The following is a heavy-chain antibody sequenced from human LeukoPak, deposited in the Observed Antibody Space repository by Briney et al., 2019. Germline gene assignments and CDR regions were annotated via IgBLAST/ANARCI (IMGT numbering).Heavy chain of an antibody. CDR3: ARGEAESQSDAWFDP. J-gene: IGHJ5*02. D-gene: IGHD3-16*01. V-gene: IGHV4-30-4*08. Sequence: PSETLSLTCTVSGGSISSSSYYWGWLRQPPGKGLEWIGYIYCSGSTYYNPSSKSRVTISVDTCKNQFCLKLSSVTGADTAVYYCARGEAESQSDAWFDPWGQGTLVTVYS. CDR1: GGSISSSSYY. CDR2: IYCSGST.